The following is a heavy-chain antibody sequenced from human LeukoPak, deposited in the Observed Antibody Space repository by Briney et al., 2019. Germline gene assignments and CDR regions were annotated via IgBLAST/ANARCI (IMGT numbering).Heavy chain of an antibody. CDR1: GGSISGYY. CDR3: AREIPAAGHFDY. CDR2: VHYTGGT. J-gene: IGHJ4*02. V-gene: IGHV4-59*01. D-gene: IGHD6-13*01. Sequence: SETLSLTCAVSGGSISGYYWMWVRQPPGKGLEWIGYVHYTGGTRYNPSLKGRVTISVDTSHNQFSLKLSAVTAADTAVYYCAREIPAAGHFDYWGQGFLVTVSS.